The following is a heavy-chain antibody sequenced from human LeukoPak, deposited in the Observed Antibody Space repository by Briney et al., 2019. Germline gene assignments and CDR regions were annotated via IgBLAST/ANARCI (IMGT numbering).Heavy chain of an antibody. CDR3: AREIDTRDY. J-gene: IGHJ4*02. V-gene: IGHV4-34*12. Sequence: SETLSLTCAVYGGSFSSYYWSWIRQPPGKGLEWIGSIFHSGSTYYNPSLKSRVTISVDTSKNQFSLKLSSVTAADTAVYYCAREIDTRDYWGQGTLVTVSS. D-gene: IGHD3-9*01. CDR1: GGSFSSYY. CDR2: IFHSGST.